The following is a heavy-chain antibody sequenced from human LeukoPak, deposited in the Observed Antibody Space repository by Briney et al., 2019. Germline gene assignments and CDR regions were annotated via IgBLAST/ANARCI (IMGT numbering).Heavy chain of an antibody. D-gene: IGHD3-22*01. CDR2: IKQDGSEK. V-gene: IGHV3-7*01. J-gene: IGHJ4*02. CDR1: GFTFISYW. Sequence: PGGSLRPSCAASGFTFISYWMSWVRQAPGKGLEWVANIKQDGSEKYYVDSVKGRFTISRDNAKNSLYLQMNSLRAEDTAVYYCARDDRDYYDSRRPSGYWGQGTLVTVSS. CDR3: ARDDRDYYDSRRPSGY.